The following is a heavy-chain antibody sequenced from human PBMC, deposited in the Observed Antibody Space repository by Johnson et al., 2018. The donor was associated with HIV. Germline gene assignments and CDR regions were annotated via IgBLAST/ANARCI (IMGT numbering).Heavy chain of an antibody. Sequence: VQLVESGGVVVQPGGSLRLSCAASGFAFGSYWMQWVRQAPGKGLQWVANINQYGSEEYYVDSVKGRFTISRDNAKNSMYLQMNTLNAEDTAVYYCASSTVMMTDDAFDIWGQGTVVTVSP. D-gene: IGHD4-11*01. CDR3: ASSTVMMTDDAFDI. V-gene: IGHV3-7*05. CDR1: GFAFGSYW. CDR2: INQYGSEE. J-gene: IGHJ3*02.